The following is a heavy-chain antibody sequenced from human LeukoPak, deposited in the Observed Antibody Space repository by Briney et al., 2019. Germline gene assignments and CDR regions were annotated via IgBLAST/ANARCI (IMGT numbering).Heavy chain of an antibody. D-gene: IGHD3-10*01. CDR2: ISSSSSYI. J-gene: IGHJ6*03. CDR3: ARDGGITLVRGVIMGDYYYYYMDV. CDR1: GFTFSSYG. V-gene: IGHV3-21*01. Sequence: PGGTLRLSCAASGFTFSSYGLSWVRQAPGKGLEWVSSISSSSSYIYYADSVKGRFTISRDNAKNSLYLQMNSLRAEDTAVYYCARDGGITLVRGVIMGDYYYYYMDVWGRGTTVTVSS.